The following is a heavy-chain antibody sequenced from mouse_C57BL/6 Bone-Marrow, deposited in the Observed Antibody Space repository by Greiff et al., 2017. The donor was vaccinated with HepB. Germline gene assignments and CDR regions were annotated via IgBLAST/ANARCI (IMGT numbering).Heavy chain of an antibody. V-gene: IGHV1-50*01. CDR3: ARLYYGSSPFAY. CDR1: GYTFTSYW. Sequence: VQLQQSGAELVKPGASVKLSCKASGYTFTSYWMQWVKQRPGQGLEWIGEIDPSDSYTNYNQKFKGKATLTVDTSSSTAYMQLSSLTSEDSAVYYCARLYYGSSPFAYWGQGTLVTVSA. CDR2: IDPSDSYT. D-gene: IGHD1-1*01. J-gene: IGHJ3*01.